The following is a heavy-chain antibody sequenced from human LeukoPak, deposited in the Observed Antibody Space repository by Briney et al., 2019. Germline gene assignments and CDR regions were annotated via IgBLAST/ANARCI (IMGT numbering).Heavy chain of an antibody. J-gene: IGHJ4*02. V-gene: IGHV4-39*01. CDR2: IYYSGST. CDR3: ARREKMATIGGYFDY. Sequence: PSETLSLTCTVSGGSISSSSYYWGWIRQPPGKGLEWIGSIYYSGSTYYNPSLKSRVTISVDTSKNQFSLKLSSVTAADTAVYYCARREKMATIGGYFDYWGQGTLDTVSS. D-gene: IGHD5-24*01. CDR1: GGSISSSSYY.